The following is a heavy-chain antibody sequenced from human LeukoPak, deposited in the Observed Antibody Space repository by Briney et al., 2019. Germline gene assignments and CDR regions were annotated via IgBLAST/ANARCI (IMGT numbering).Heavy chain of an antibody. CDR3: VTESAWLFDY. CDR2: ISPNADII. CDR1: GFTFSDRY. Sequence: PGGPLRLSCVAGGFTFSDRYMSWLRHAPGKAMEGLAYISPNADIILYAHSVRRRFTISSDNPKNALFLQVNRLRDEDTALYHCVTESAWLFDYWGQGTLVTVSS. V-gene: IGHV3-11*04. D-gene: IGHD5-24*01. J-gene: IGHJ4*02.